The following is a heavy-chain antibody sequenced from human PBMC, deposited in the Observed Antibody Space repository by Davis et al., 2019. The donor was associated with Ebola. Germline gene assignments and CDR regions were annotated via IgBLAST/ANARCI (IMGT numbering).Heavy chain of an antibody. D-gene: IGHD3-16*01. CDR3: ARDDKIMHFDY. J-gene: IGHJ4*02. Sequence: ASVKVSCKASGFTFTGYYMHWVRQAPGQGPEWMGWISLNSGSTKYSHKFQGRVTMTRDTSINTAHMELSGLTSDDTAVYYCARDDKIMHFDYWGQGALVTVSS. CDR2: ISLNSGST. CDR1: GFTFTGYY. V-gene: IGHV1-2*02.